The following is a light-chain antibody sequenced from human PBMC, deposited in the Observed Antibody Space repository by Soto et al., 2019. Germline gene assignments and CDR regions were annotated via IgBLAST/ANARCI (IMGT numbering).Light chain of an antibody. Sequence: EIVLTQSPGTLSLSPGKRATLSCRASQSVSSNYLAWYQQRPGHPPRLLIYGASSRATGIPDRFSGSGSGTDFTLTISTLEPEDFAVYYCQQYGRSPSSFGQGTKVEIK. CDR2: GAS. CDR1: QSVSSNY. V-gene: IGKV3-20*01. J-gene: IGKJ1*01. CDR3: QQYGRSPSS.